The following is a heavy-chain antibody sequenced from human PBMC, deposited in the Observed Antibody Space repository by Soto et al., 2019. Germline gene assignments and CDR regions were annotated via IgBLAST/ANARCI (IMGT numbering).Heavy chain of an antibody. V-gene: IGHV1-69*13. CDR3: ARGARIAVAGRYNWFDP. CDR2: IIPIFGTA. D-gene: IGHD6-19*01. CDR1: GGTFSSYA. Sequence: SVKVSCKASGGTFSSYAISWVRQAPGQGLEWMGGIIPIFGTANYAQKFQGRVTITADESTSTAYMELSSLRSEDTAVYYCARGARIAVAGRYNWFDPWGQGTLVTVSS. J-gene: IGHJ5*02.